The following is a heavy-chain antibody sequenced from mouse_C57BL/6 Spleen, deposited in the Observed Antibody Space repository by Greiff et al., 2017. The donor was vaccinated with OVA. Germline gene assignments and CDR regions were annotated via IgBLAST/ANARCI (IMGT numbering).Heavy chain of an antibody. CDR2: IYPRSGNT. CDR1: GYTFTSYG. D-gene: IGHD3-2*02. Sequence: QVHVKQSGAELARPGASVKLSCKASGYTFTSYGISWVKQRTGQGLEWIGEIYPRSGNTYYNEKFKGKATLTADKSSSTAYMELRSLTSEDSAVYFCARGGAQAKGNAMDYWGQGTSVTVSS. CDR3: ARGGAQAKGNAMDY. J-gene: IGHJ4*01. V-gene: IGHV1-81*01.